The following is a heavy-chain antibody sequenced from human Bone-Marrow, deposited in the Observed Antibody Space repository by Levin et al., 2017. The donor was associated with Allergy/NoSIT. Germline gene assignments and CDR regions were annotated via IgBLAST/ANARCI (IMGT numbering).Heavy chain of an antibody. V-gene: IGHV1-69*04. CDR3: ARDLYDILTGLTVEAFDI. Sequence: KISCKASGGTFSSYAISWVRQAPGQGLEWMGRIIPILGIANYAQKFQGRVTITADKSTSTAYMELSSLRSEDTAVYYCARDLYDILTGLTVEAFDIWGQGTMVTVSS. CDR1: GGTFSSYA. J-gene: IGHJ3*02. CDR2: IIPILGIA. D-gene: IGHD3-9*01.